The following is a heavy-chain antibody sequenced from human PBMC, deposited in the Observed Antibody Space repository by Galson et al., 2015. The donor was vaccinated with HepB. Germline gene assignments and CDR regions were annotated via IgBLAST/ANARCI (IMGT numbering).Heavy chain of an antibody. D-gene: IGHD3-22*01. CDR2: IKQDGSEK. V-gene: IGHV3-7*01. Sequence: PLRLACAASGFTFSSYWMSWVRQAPGKGLEWVANIKQDGSEKYYVDSVKGRFTISRDNAKNSLYLQMNSLRAEDTAVYYCARYYYDSSGYCYGDYGSPYYYGMDVWGQGTTVTVSS. CDR1: GFTFSSYW. J-gene: IGHJ6*02. CDR3: ARYYYDSSGYCYGDYGSPYYYGMDV.